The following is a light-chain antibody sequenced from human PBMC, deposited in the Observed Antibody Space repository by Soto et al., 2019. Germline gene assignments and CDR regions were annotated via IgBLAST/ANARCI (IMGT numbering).Light chain of an antibody. Sequence: CRASQSVSSNLAWYQQKPGQAPRLLIYGASTRATGIPARFSDSGSGTEFTLTLRSLQSEDFAVYYCQQYNNWALTFGGGTKVDIK. J-gene: IGKJ4*01. CDR3: QQYNNWALT. CDR2: GAS. CDR1: QSVSSN. V-gene: IGKV3-15*01.